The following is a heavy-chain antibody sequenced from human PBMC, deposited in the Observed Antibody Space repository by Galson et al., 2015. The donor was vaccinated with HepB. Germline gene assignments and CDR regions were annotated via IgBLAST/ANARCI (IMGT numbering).Heavy chain of an antibody. Sequence: SLRLSCAASGFTFSDYAMTWVRQAPGKGLEWVSSISGSGGSTYYADSVKGRFTISRDNSKNTLYLQMNSLRAEDTAVYYCAKCGSGWCVRVDYWGQGTLVTVSS. CDR3: AKCGSGWCVRVDY. D-gene: IGHD6-19*01. CDR1: GFTFSDYA. V-gene: IGHV3-23*01. CDR2: ISGSGGST. J-gene: IGHJ4*02.